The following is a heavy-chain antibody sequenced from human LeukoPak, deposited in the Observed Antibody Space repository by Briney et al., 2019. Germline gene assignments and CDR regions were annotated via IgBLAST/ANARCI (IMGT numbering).Heavy chain of an antibody. V-gene: IGHV4-39*01. CDR3: ARQWRLEQWLVPFDY. Sequence: SSETLSLTCTVSGGSISSSSYYWGWIRQPPGKGLEWIGSIYYSGSTYYNPSLKSRVTISVDTSKNQFSLKLSSVTAADTAVYYCARQWRLEQWLVPFDYWGQGTLVTVSS. CDR2: IYYSGST. CDR1: GGSISSSSYY. D-gene: IGHD6-19*01. J-gene: IGHJ4*02.